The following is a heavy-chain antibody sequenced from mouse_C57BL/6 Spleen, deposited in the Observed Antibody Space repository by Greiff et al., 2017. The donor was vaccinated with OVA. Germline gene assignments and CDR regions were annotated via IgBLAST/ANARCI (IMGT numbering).Heavy chain of an antibody. J-gene: IGHJ2*01. Sequence: QVQLQQPGAELVRPGSSVKLSCKASGYTFTSYWMDWVKQRPGQGLERIGNIYPSDSETHYNQKFKDKATLTVDKSSSTAYMQLSSLTSEDSAVYYCARDWDGDFDYWGQGTTLTVSS. CDR3: ARDWDGDFDY. D-gene: IGHD4-1*01. V-gene: IGHV1-61*01. CDR2: IYPSDSET. CDR1: GYTFTSYW.